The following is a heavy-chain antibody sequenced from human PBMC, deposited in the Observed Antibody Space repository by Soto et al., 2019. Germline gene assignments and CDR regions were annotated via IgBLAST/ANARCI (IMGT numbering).Heavy chain of an antibody. CDR2: FDSDDGEA. CDR1: GYTLTEFS. CDR3: ATDVSHGYYAFDY. D-gene: IGHD3-22*01. Sequence: QVHLVQSGAEVKKPGASMKVSCEVSGYTLTEFSMHWGRQSPGKGLEWMGVFDSDDGEAIYATKFLGRVTLTEDTSTDTAYLVLSSLPSEDTAIYYWATDVSHGYYAFDYWGQGSLVTVSS. J-gene: IGHJ4*02. V-gene: IGHV1-24*01.